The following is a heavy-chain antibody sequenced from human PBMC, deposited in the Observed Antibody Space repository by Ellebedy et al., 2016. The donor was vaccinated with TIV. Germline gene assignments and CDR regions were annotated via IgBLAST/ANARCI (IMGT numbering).Heavy chain of an antibody. D-gene: IGHD4-17*01. CDR1: GGSIISDAHY. CDR2: FYYTGDT. J-gene: IGHJ4*02. V-gene: IGHV4-39*01. Sequence: MPSETLSLTCTVSGGSIISDAHYRGWIRQPPGKGLEWIASFYYTGDTYYDASVEGRVFISADTSKNEFSLRLSSVTAADAAVYYCVRQVPVRRVHWDPLKGTFDSWGQGSLVTVSS. CDR3: VRQVPVRRVHWDPLKGTFDS.